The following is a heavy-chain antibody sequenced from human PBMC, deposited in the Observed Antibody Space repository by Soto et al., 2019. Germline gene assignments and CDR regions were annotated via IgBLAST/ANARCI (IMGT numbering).Heavy chain of an antibody. V-gene: IGHV3-23*01. CDR1: GFTFSSYA. CDR2: ISGSGGST. D-gene: IGHD6-19*01. CDR3: AKDQAVAGTHHFDY. J-gene: IGHJ4*02. Sequence: PGGSLRLSCAASGFTFSSYAMSWVRQAPGKGLEWVSAISGSGGSTYYADYVKGRFTISRDNSKNTLYLQMNSLKAEDTAVYYCAKDQAVAGTHHFDYGGQGTLVTVSS.